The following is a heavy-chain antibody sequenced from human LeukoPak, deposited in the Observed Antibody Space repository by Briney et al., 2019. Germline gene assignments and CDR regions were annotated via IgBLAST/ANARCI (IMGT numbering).Heavy chain of an antibody. CDR3: ARGGGYYARRAFDI. J-gene: IGHJ3*02. Sequence: SETLSLTCAVYGGSFSGYYWSWIRQPPGKGLEWIGEINHSGSTNYNPSLKSRVTISVDTSKNQFSLKLSSVTAADTAVYYCARGGGYYARRAFDIWGQGKTVTVSS. CDR2: INHSGST. CDR1: GGSFSGYY. V-gene: IGHV4-34*01. D-gene: IGHD1-26*01.